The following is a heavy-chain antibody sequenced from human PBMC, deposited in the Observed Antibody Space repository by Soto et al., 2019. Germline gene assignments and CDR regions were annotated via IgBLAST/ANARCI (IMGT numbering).Heavy chain of an antibody. J-gene: IGHJ6*02. V-gene: IGHV1-69*13. CDR1: GYTFTSYA. D-gene: IGHD4-4*01. CDR2: IIPIFGTA. CDR3: ARSRKANYSNYYYYGMDV. Sequence: QVQLVQSGAEVKKPGASVKVSCKASGYTFTSYAISWVRQAPGQGLEWMGGIIPIFGTANYAQKFQGRVTITADESTSTAYMELSSLRSEDTAVYYCARSRKANYSNYYYYGMDVWGQGTTVTVSS.